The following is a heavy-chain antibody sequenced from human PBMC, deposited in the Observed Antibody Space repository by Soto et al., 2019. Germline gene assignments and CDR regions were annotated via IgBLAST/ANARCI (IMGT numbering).Heavy chain of an antibody. J-gene: IGHJ4*02. Sequence: GGSXSLSCAASGFTFSNYAMSWVRQAPGKGLEWVSLVSATAGTTYYTDSVKGRFTISRDNSRNTVYLQMNSLRADDTSVYYCAKDRFAAGFDYWGQGTLGTGSS. V-gene: IGHV3-23*01. CDR2: VSATAGTT. CDR3: AKDRFAAGFDY. CDR1: GFTFSNYA. D-gene: IGHD3-16*01.